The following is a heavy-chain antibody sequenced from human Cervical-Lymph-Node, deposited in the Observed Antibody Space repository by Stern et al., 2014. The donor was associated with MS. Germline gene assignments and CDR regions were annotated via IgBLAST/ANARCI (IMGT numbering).Heavy chain of an antibody. CDR1: GFTLSNFG. J-gene: IGHJ6*02. V-gene: IGHV3-30*03. CDR3: MGVGDAMHV. CDR2: MSFVGGNK. Sequence: MQLVESGGGVVQPGRSLRLSCAASGFTLSNFGMHWVRQAPGQGLEWVAVMSFVGGNKKYGDSVKGRFSISRDIANNTLFLQMNSLRPEDTAVYYCMGVGDAMHVWGQGTTVIVSS.